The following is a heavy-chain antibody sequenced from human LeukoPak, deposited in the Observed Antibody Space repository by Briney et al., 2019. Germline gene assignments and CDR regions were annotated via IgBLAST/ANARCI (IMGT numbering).Heavy chain of an antibody. V-gene: IGHV4-59*01. CDR1: GGSISSYY. CDR2: IYYSGST. Sequence: SETLSLTCTVSGGSISSYYWSWIRQPPGKGLEWIGYIYYSGSTNYNPSLKSRLTISVDTSKNQFSLKLSSVTAADTAVYYCARTRYFDWLFRFDYWGQGTLVTVSS. D-gene: IGHD3-9*01. CDR3: ARTRYFDWLFRFDY. J-gene: IGHJ4*02.